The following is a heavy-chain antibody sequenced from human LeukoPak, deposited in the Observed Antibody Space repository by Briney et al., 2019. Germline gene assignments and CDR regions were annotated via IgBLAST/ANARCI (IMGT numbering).Heavy chain of an antibody. V-gene: IGHV4-39*07. CDR3: ARGGYNYASNYYFDY. CDR2: IFYSGST. J-gene: IGHJ4*02. Sequence: SETLSLTCTVSSGSISTSNYYWGWVRQPPGKALEWIGNIFYSGSTYYSPSLKSRVTISLDTSRNQFSLKLNSVTAADTAVYYCARGGYNYASNYYFDYWGQGLLVTVSS. D-gene: IGHD5-18*01. CDR1: SGSISTSNYY.